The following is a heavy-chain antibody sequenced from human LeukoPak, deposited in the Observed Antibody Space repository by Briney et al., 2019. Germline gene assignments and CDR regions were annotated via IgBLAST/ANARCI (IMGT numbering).Heavy chain of an antibody. D-gene: IGHD3-10*01. J-gene: IGHJ4*02. CDR3: ARQQVRGYYGSGTHFDY. V-gene: IGHV4-30-4*07. Sequence: PSQTLSLTCAVSGGSISSGGYSWSWIRQPPGKGLEWIGYIYYSGSTYYNPSLKSRVTISVDTSKNQFSLKLSSVTAADTAVYYCARQQVRGYYGSGTHFDYWGQGTLVTVSS. CDR1: GGSISSGGYS. CDR2: IYYSGST.